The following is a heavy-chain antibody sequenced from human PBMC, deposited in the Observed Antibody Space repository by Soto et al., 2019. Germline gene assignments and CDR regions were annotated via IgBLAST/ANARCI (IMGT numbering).Heavy chain of an antibody. CDR3: ARSSLRSLSNYYMDV. V-gene: IGHV3-11*01. CDR1: GFTFSDYY. J-gene: IGHJ6*03. Sequence: PGGSLRLSCAASGFTFSDYYMSWIRQAPGKGLEWVSYISSSGSTIYYADSVKGRFTISRDNAKNSLYLQMNSLRAEDTAVYYCARSSLRSLSNYYMDVWGKGTTVTVSS. CDR2: ISSSGSTI. D-gene: IGHD4-17*01.